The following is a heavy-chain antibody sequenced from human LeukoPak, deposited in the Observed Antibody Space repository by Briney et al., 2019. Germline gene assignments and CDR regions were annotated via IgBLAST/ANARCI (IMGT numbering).Heavy chain of an antibody. D-gene: IGHD3-9*01. CDR3: ARFDWLLAFDF. J-gene: IGHJ4*02. CDR1: GFTISSYY. Sequence: GGSLRLSCLTSGFTISSYYMTWVRQAPGRGLEWVSTIGGDGGSVFYADSVKGRFTISRDNARTSLYLHMSSLTDEDTAVYFCARFDWLLAFDFWGQGALVTVSS. CDR2: IGGDGGSV. V-gene: IGHV3-48*02.